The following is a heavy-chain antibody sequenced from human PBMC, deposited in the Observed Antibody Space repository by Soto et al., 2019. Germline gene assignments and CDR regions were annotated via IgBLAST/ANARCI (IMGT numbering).Heavy chain of an antibody. D-gene: IGHD1-1*01. V-gene: IGHV3-74*01. CDR3: TRGPRSTSTGTGAF. J-gene: IGHJ4*02. Sequence: WGSLRLSCAASGFTFIMYWIHWFRQFPGKGPEWVSRINDDGISTNYADSVKGRFTISRDNAKNTLYLQMNALRVEDTAVYYCTRGPRSTSTGTGAFWGQGTLVTVSS. CDR2: INDDGIST. CDR1: GFTFIMYW.